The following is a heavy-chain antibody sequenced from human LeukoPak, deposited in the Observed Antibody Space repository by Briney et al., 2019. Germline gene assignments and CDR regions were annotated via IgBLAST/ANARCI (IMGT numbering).Heavy chain of an antibody. CDR1: GFSFSTYG. CDR2: IWNAGTNT. D-gene: IGHD2-2*02. V-gene: IGHV3-30*02. Sequence: PGGSLRLSCAASGFSFSTYGMHWVRQAPGKGLEWVALIWNAGTNTYYADSVKGRFTISRDNSKNTLYLQMNSLRAEDTAVYYCARDIVVVPAAIVERVGYMDVWGKGTTVTVSS. J-gene: IGHJ6*03. CDR3: ARDIVVVPAAIVERVGYMDV.